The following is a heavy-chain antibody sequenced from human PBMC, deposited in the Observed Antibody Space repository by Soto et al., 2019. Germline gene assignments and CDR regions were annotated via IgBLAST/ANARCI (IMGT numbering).Heavy chain of an antibody. D-gene: IGHD5-12*01. V-gene: IGHV3-11*01. CDR2: IGGSGGTT. CDR3: ARAISGYDYAFDM. Sequence: QVQLVESGGGLVKPGGSLRLSCVGSGFTFSDHHMSWVRQAPGKGLEWVSFIGGSGGTTYYGDSVKGRFTIFRDNAKNSLYLQMNSLRAEDTAVYYCARAISGYDYAFDMWGQGTMVTVSS. J-gene: IGHJ3*02. CDR1: GFTFSDHH.